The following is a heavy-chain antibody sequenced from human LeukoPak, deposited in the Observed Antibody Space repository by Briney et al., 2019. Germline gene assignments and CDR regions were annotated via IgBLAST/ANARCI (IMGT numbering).Heavy chain of an antibody. D-gene: IGHD2-2*01. V-gene: IGHV4-4*07. Sequence: SETLSLTCTVSGGSISSYYWSWIRQPAEKGLEWIGRIYSSGSTNYNPSLKSRVTMSVDTSKNQFSLKLSSVTAADTAVYYCARDTGYCSSTSCYAGRYYGMDVWGQGTTVTVSS. CDR3: ARDTGYCSSTSCYAGRYYGMDV. CDR2: IYSSGST. CDR1: GGSISSYY. J-gene: IGHJ6*02.